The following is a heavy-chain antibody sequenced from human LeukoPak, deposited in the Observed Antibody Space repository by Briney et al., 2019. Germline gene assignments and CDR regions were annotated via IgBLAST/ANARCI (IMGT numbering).Heavy chain of an antibody. J-gene: IGHJ6*02. CDR1: GGSFSGYY. D-gene: IGHD1-26*01. Sequence: SETLSLTCAVYGGSFSGYYWSWIRQPPGKGLEWIGYIYDSGSTNYNPSLKSRVTISIDTSKNQFSLKLSSVTAADTAVYYCARVGGTNYYYYGMDVWGQGTTVTVSS. CDR3: ARVGGTNYYYYGMDV. CDR2: IYDSGST. V-gene: IGHV4-59*01.